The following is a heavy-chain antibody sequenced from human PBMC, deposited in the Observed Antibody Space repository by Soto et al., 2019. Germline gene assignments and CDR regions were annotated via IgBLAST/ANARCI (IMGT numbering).Heavy chain of an antibody. CDR1: GGSISSGGYY. Sequence: SETLSLTCTVSGGSISSGGYYWSWIRQHPGKGLEWIGYIYYSGSTYYNPSLKSRVTISVDTSKNQFSLKLSSVTAADTAVYYCARVGAAAGTFYYYYYGMDVWGQGTTVTVSS. J-gene: IGHJ6*02. D-gene: IGHD6-13*01. V-gene: IGHV4-31*03. CDR2: IYYSGST. CDR3: ARVGAAAGTFYYYYYGMDV.